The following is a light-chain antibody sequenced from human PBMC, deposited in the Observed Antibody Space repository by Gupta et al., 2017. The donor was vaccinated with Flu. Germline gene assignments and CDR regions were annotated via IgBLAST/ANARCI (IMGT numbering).Light chain of an antibody. CDR3: QVWDGGRDDSGL. CDR1: NIGSKS. V-gene: IGLV3-21*02. Sequence: SYELTQPPSVSVAPGQTARMTCGGNNIGSKSVHWYQQKPGQAPVVVVYDDSDRPSAIPERFSGSHSGNTATLTINRVDAGDEADYYCQVWDGGRDDSGLFGGGTKLTVL. J-gene: IGLJ2*01. CDR2: DDS.